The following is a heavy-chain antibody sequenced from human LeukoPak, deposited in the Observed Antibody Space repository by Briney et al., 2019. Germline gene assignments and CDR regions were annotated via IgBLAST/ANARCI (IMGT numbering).Heavy chain of an antibody. CDR3: AREGGSNYFDF. Sequence: WGSLRLSCVAFGFTVSSNHMSCVRQAPGKGLEWVSVIYSGASVYYADSVKGRFSISRDNSKNTVYLQMNSLRAEDAAVYYCAREGGSNYFDFWGQGTLVTVSS. J-gene: IGHJ4*02. CDR1: GFTVSSNH. V-gene: IGHV3-66*01. D-gene: IGHD1-26*01. CDR2: IYSGASV.